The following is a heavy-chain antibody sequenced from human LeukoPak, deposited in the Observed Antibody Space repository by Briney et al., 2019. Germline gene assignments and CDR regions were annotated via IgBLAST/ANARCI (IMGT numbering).Heavy chain of an antibody. CDR2: IIPIFGTA. Sequence: SVKVSCKASGYTFTGYYMHWVRQAPGQGLEWMGGIIPIFGTANYAQKFQGRVTITADESTSTAYMELSSLRSEDTAVYYCARESVTTYHAFDIWGQGTMVTVSS. CDR3: ARESVTTYHAFDI. V-gene: IGHV1-69*13. CDR1: GYTFTGYY. D-gene: IGHD4-17*01. J-gene: IGHJ3*02.